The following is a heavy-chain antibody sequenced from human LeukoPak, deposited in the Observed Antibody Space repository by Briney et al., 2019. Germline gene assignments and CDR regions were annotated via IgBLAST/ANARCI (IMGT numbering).Heavy chain of an antibody. CDR3: ARHGEIAAAGYYYYYMDV. Sequence: ASVKVSCKASGYTFTSYDINGVRQATGQGLEWMGWMNPNSGNTGYVQKFQGRVTMTRHTSISKAYMELSSLRSEDTAVYYCARHGEIAAAGYYYYYMDVWGKGTTVTVSS. CDR1: GYTFTSYD. V-gene: IGHV1-8*01. J-gene: IGHJ6*03. CDR2: MNPNSGNT. D-gene: IGHD6-13*01.